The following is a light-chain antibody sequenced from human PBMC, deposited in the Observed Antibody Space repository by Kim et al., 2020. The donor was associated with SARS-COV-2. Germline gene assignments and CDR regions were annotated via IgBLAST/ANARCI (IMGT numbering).Light chain of an antibody. CDR2: KAS. V-gene: IGKV1-5*03. CDR3: QQSGT. CDR1: QSISSW. Sequence: DIQMTQPPSTLSASVGDRVTITCRASQSISSWLAWYQQKPGKAPKLLIYKASSLESGVPSRFSGSGSGTEFTLTISSLQPDDFATYYCQQSGTFGQGTKVDIK. J-gene: IGKJ1*01.